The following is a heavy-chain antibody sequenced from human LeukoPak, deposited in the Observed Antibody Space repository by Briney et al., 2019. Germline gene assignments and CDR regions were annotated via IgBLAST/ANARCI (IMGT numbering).Heavy chain of an antibody. CDR2: ISSSGSTI. CDR1: GFTFSDYY. J-gene: IGHJ5*02. D-gene: IGHD6-13*01. Sequence: PGGSQRLSCAASGFTFSDYYMSWIRQAPGKGLEWVSYISSSGSTIYYADSVKGRFTISRDNAKNSLYLQMNSLRAEDTAVYYCASTRSSWRYNWFDPWGQGTLVTVSS. CDR3: ASTRSSWRYNWFDP. V-gene: IGHV3-11*01.